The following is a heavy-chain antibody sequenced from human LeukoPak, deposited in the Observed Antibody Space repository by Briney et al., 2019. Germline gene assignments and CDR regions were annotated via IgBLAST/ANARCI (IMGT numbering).Heavy chain of an antibody. D-gene: IGHD6-19*01. CDR3: ASGIDARSDSSD. Sequence: PSETLSLTCSLCGASITTRTYYWRWVRQSPGKGLEWIGSINYSGSTYYNPSLKSRVTMSVDIYKNHFSLELTSVTAADTAVYYCASGIDARSDSSDWGQGTLVTVS. J-gene: IGHJ4*02. V-gene: IGHV4-39*02. CDR1: GASITTRTYY. CDR2: INYSGST.